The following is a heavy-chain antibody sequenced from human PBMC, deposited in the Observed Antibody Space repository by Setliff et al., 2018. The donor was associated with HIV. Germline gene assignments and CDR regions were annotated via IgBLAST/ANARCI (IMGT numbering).Heavy chain of an antibody. D-gene: IGHD3-22*01. J-gene: IGHJ5*02. CDR1: GVSTSSSSYY. CDR2: IYSGGTT. Sequence: PSETLSLTCTVSGVSTSSSSYYWGWIRQPPGKGLEWIGNIYSGGTTYYNSSLRSRVTISVDTSKNQFSLKLNSVTAADTAVYYCARHAVPHYYDSSGPSWGPGTLVTVSS. V-gene: IGHV4-39*07. CDR3: ARHAVPHYYDSSGPS.